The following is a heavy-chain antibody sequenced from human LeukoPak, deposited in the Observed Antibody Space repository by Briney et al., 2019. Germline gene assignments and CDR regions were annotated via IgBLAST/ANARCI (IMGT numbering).Heavy chain of an antibody. CDR3: ARGVIMGWFGELLRNYYYYMDV. J-gene: IGHJ6*03. CDR2: IKQDGSEK. V-gene: IGHV3-7*01. D-gene: IGHD3-10*01. Sequence: GGSLRLSCAASGFTFSSYWMSWVRQAPGKGLEWVANIKQDGSEKYYVDSAKGRFTISRDNAKNSLYLQMNSLRAEDTAVYYCARGVIMGWFGELLRNYYYYMDVWGKGTTVTVSS. CDR1: GFTFSSYW.